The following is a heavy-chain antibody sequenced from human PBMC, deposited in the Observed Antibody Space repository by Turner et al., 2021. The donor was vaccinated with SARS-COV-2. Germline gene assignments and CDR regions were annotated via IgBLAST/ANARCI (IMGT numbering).Heavy chain of an antibody. CDR1: GYTLIELS. CDR2: FDPEDGET. V-gene: IGHV1-24*01. Sequence: QVQLVQSGAEVKKPGASVKVSCKVSGYTLIELSMPWVRQAPGKGLEWMGGFDPEDGETIYAQKFQGRVTMTEDTSTDTAYMELSSLRSEDTAVYYCATGYAYCGADCSIDYWGQGTLVTVSS. J-gene: IGHJ4*02. D-gene: IGHD2-21*02. CDR3: ATGYAYCGADCSIDY.